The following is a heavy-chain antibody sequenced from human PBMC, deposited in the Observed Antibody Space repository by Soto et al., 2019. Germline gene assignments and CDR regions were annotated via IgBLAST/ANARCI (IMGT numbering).Heavy chain of an antibody. D-gene: IGHD1-26*01. CDR2: INPNSGGT. Sequence: ASVKFSCKSSGYTFTGYYMHWVRQAPGQGLEWMGWINPNSGGTNYAQKFQGWVTMTRDTSISTAYMELSRLRSDDTAVYYGAGMPMYSGSYYDCYGMDVCGQGNTVTVSS. J-gene: IGHJ6*02. CDR3: AGMPMYSGSYYDCYGMDV. CDR1: GYTFTGYY. V-gene: IGHV1-2*04.